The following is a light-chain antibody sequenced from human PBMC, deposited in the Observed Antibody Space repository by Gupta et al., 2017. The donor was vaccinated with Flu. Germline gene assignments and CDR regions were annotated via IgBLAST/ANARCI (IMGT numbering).Light chain of an antibody. Sequence: QTVVTPEPSLTVSPGGTVTLTCASSTGAVTSDHYPNWFQQKPGQPPRQLIYSTRSKPSWTPARFSGSLLGGKAALTLSGVQPEDEADYYCLLYCRDAVVFGGGTKLTVL. J-gene: IGLJ2*01. V-gene: IGLV7-43*01. CDR1: TGAVTSDHY. CDR3: LLYCRDAVV. CDR2: STR.